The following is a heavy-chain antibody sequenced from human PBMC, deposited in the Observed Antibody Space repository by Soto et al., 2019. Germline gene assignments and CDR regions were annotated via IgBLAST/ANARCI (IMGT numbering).Heavy chain of an antibody. CDR3: ARDPPPPDY. Sequence: QVQLVQSGAEVKKPGASVKVSCKASGYTFASYAISWMRQAPGQGLEWMGWISAYNGNTNYAQKLQGRVTMTTDTSTSTADMELRSLRTDDTAVYYCARDPPPPDYWGQGTLVTVSS. CDR2: ISAYNGNT. CDR1: GYTFASYA. V-gene: IGHV1-18*01. J-gene: IGHJ4*02.